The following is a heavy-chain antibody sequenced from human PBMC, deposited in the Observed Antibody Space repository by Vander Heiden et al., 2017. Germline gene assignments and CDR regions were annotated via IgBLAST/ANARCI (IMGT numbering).Heavy chain of an antibody. CDR1: GFTFSSYA. D-gene: IGHD6-19*01. CDR3: AKDEVDSGQWLKTDY. Sequence: EVQLLESGGGLVQPGGSLRLSCAASGFTFSSYAMSWVRQAPGKGLGGVAAISGSGGSTYYADSVKGRFTISRDNSKNTLYLQMNSLRAEDTAVYYCAKDEVDSGQWLKTDYWGQGTLVTVSS. CDR2: ISGSGGST. V-gene: IGHV3-23*01. J-gene: IGHJ4*02.